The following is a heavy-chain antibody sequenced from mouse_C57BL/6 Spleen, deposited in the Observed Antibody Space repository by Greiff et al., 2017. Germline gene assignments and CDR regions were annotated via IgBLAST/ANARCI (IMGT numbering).Heavy chain of an antibody. V-gene: IGHV1-82*01. CDR2: MYPGDGDT. Sequence: QVQLQQSGPELVKPGASVKISCKASGYAFSSSWLNWVKQRPGKGLVWIGRMYPGDGDTNYNGKFKGKATLTADKSSSTAYMQLSSLTSEDSAVYFCAPYLLRYAMDYWGQGTSVTVSS. CDR3: APYLLRYAMDY. D-gene: IGHD2-1*01. CDR1: GYAFSSSW. J-gene: IGHJ4*01.